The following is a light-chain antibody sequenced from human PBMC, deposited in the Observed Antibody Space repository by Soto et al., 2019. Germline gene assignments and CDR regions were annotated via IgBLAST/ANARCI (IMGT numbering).Light chain of an antibody. CDR3: QQYGSSALT. CDR2: GAS. CDR1: QSVSSIY. V-gene: IGKV3-20*01. J-gene: IGKJ4*01. Sequence: EIVLTQSPGTLSLPPGARATLSCRASQSVSSIYLAWYQQKPGQAPRLLIYGASSRATGIPDRFSGSGSGTDFTLTISRLEPEDFAVYYCQQYGSSALTFGGGTKVDIK.